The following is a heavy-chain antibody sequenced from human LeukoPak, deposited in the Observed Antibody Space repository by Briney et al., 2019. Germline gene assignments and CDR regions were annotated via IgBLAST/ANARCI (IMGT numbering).Heavy chain of an antibody. CDR2: IYTSGST. Sequence: SQTLSLTCTVSGGSISSGSYYWSWIRQPAGKGLEWIGRIYTSGSTNYNPSLKSRVTIPVDTSKNQFSLKLSTVTAADTAVYYCTRVRARYFDWLLYQEFDYWGQGTLVTVSS. V-gene: IGHV4-61*02. CDR3: TRVRARYFDWLLYQEFDY. D-gene: IGHD3-9*01. J-gene: IGHJ4*02. CDR1: GGSISSGSYY.